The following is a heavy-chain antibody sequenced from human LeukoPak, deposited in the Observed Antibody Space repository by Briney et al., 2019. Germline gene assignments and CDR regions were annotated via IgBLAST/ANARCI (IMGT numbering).Heavy chain of an antibody. CDR2: ISAYNGNT. D-gene: IGHD3-22*01. Sequence: ASVKVSCKASGYMFTKYGISWVRQAPGQGLEWMGWISAYNGNTNYAQKHQGRVTMTTDTSTTTAYMELRSLRSDDTAVYYCARDRSYYYDSHGYPEHSQHWGQGTLVTVSS. J-gene: IGHJ1*01. CDR3: ARDRSYYYDSHGYPEHSQH. CDR1: GYMFTKYG. V-gene: IGHV1-18*01.